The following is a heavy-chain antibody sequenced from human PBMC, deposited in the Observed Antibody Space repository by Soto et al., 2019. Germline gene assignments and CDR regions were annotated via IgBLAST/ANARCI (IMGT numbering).Heavy chain of an antibody. CDR2: IIPMLGMS. CDR3: ATSYGSGSAHFDS. J-gene: IGHJ4*02. V-gene: IGHV1-69*02. CDR1: GDIFSRST. D-gene: IGHD3-10*01. Sequence: QVQLVQSGTEVTKPGSSVTVSCTASGDIFSRSTLSWVRQAPGQRLEWMGRIIPMLGMSNSALKFQGRLTXXXDXXTNKVYMHLNSLRSDDTAVYYCATSYGSGSAHFDSWGQGTLVTVSS.